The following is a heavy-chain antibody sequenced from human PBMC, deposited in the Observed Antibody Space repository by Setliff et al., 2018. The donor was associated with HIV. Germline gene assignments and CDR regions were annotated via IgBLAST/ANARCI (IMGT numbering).Heavy chain of an antibody. D-gene: IGHD2-15*01. CDR1: GGSISGYY. V-gene: IGHV4-59*12. J-gene: IGHJ3*01. CDR3: ARDRIEVVVDGPHDVFDV. Sequence: SETLSLTCTVSGGSISGYYWSWVRQPPEKRQELIGFIHYGGSSDYNPSLKSRITISVDTSKNQFFLKLTSLSAADTAVYYCARDRIEVVVDGPHDVFDVWGRGTTVTVSS. CDR2: IHYGGSS.